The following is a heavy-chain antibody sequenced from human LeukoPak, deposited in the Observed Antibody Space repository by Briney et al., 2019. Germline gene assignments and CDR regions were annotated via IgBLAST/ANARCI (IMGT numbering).Heavy chain of an antibody. CDR1: GDSIRSSNW. V-gene: IGHV4-4*02. CDR2: IYHSGST. J-gene: IGHJ4*02. Sequence: SGTLSLTCDVSGDSIRSSNWWNWVRQPPGKGLEWIGGIYHSGSTNYNPSLKSRVTISVDKSKNQFSLKLSSVTAADTAVYYCAREVRFSMVRGEIDCWGQGTLVTVSS. D-gene: IGHD3-10*01. CDR3: AREVRFSMVRGEIDC.